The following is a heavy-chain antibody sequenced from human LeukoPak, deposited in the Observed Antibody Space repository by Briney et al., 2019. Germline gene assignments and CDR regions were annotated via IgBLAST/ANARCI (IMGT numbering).Heavy chain of an antibody. J-gene: IGHJ4*02. CDR2: IHRGGNT. CDR1: GFTVSGNY. Sequence: GGSLRPSCAASGFTVSGNYMSWVRQAPGKGLEWLSVIHRGGNTYYADSVKGRFTISRDSSKNTVFLQMDSLRAEDTAVYYCARDPGYGLGVDYGDYWGQGTLVTVSS. D-gene: IGHD3-10*01. V-gene: IGHV3-66*01. CDR3: ARDPGYGLGVDYGDY.